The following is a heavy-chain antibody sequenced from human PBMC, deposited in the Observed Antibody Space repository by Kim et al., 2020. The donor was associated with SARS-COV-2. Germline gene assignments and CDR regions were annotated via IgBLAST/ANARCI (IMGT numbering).Heavy chain of an antibody. V-gene: IGHV3-21*01. D-gene: IGHD6-19*01. CDR2: ISSSSSYI. CDR3: ARAYSSGCAYFDY. CDR1: GFTFSSYS. Sequence: GGSLRLSCAASGFTFSSYSMNWVRQAPGKGLEWVSSISSSSSYIYYADSVKGRFTISRDNAKNSLYLQMNRLSAEDTAVYYCARAYSSGCAYFDYWGQGTLVTVSS. J-gene: IGHJ4*02.